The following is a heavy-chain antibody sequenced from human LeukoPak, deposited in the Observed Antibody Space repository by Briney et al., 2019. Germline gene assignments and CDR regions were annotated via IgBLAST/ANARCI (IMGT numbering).Heavy chain of an antibody. CDR3: ARQYSYAPYYYYYYMDV. V-gene: IGHV1-18*01. CDR2: ISAYNGNT. Sequence: GASVKVSCKASGYTFTSYGISWVRQAPGQGLEWMGWISAYNGNTNYAQKLQGRVTMTTDTSTSTAYMELRSLRSDDTAVYYCARQYSYAPYYYYYYMDVWGKGTTVTVSS. CDR1: GYTFTSYG. J-gene: IGHJ6*03. D-gene: IGHD5-18*01.